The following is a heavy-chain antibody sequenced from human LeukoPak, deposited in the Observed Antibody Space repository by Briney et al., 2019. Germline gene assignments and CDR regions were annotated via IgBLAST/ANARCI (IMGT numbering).Heavy chain of an antibody. CDR2: IRYDGSNK. D-gene: IGHD3-22*01. CDR1: GFTFISYG. J-gene: IGHJ4*02. Sequence: PGGSLRLSCAASGFTFISYGMNWVRQAPGKGLEWVAFIRYDGSNKYYADSVEGRFTISRDNSKNTVYLHMNSLRAEDTAVYYCAKDKYDSSSYYLEYWGQGTLVTVSS. CDR3: AKDKYDSSSYYLEY. V-gene: IGHV3-30*02.